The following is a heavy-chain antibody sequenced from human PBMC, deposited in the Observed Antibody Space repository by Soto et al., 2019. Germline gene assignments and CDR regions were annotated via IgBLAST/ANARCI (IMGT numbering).Heavy chain of an antibody. J-gene: IGHJ4*02. CDR1: SGSISSGGYS. D-gene: IGHD4-4*01. CDR3: ARGMTTVTTLDY. Sequence: PSETLSLTCAVSSGSISSGGYSWSWIRQPPGKGLEWIGYIYHRGSAYYNPSLKSRVTISVDRSKNQFSLKLSSVTAADTAVYYCARGMTTVTTLDYWGQGTLVTVSS. V-gene: IGHV4-30-2*01. CDR2: IYHRGSA.